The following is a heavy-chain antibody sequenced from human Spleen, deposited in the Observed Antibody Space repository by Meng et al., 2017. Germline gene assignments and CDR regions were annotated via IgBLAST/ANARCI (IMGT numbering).Heavy chain of an antibody. CDR1: GFTFSSYA. CDR3: ATMNPVDP. V-gene: IGHV3-23*01. Sequence: GESLKISCAASGFTFSSYAMSWVRQAPGKGLEWVSAISGSGASTYYADSVKGRSTISRDNSKNTLYLQMSSLRVEDTAVYYCATMNPVDPWGQGTLVTVSS. D-gene: IGHD1-14*01. J-gene: IGHJ5*02. CDR2: ISGSGAST.